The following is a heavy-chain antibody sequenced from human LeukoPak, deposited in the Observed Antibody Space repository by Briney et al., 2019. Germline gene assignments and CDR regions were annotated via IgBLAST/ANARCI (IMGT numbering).Heavy chain of an antibody. V-gene: IGHV3-30*02. CDR1: GFTFSSYG. J-gene: IGHJ6*03. Sequence: GGSLRLSCAASGFTFSSYGMHWVRQAPGKGLEWVAFIRYDRSNKYYADSVKGRFTISRDNSKNTLYLQMNSLRAEDTAVYYCAKDGGEYYDILTGYYPRLYYMDVWGKGTTVTISS. D-gene: IGHD3-9*01. CDR2: IRYDRSNK. CDR3: AKDGGEYYDILTGYYPRLYYMDV.